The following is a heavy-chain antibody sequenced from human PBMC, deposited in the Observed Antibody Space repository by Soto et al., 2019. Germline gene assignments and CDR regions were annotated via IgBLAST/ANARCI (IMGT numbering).Heavy chain of an antibody. D-gene: IGHD5-12*01. V-gene: IGHV1-18*01. Sequence: QVQLVQSGGEVKKPGASVKLSCTASGYTFTRYGISWVRQAPGQGLEWMGWISAYNGKTNYAQNVQGRGTMTTDTSTRTAYMDVRSLRSDDTAVYYCARGGDVNYCHGMDVWGQGTTVTVSS. CDR3: ARGGDVNYCHGMDV. CDR1: GYTFTRYG. J-gene: IGHJ6*02. CDR2: ISAYNGKT.